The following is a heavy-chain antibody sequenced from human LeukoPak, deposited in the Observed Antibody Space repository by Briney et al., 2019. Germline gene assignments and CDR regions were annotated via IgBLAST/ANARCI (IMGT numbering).Heavy chain of an antibody. CDR3: ARDRIAAAGTDGMDV. D-gene: IGHD6-13*01. CDR2: INHSGST. Sequence: PSETLSLTCAVYGGSFSGNYWSWIRQPPGKGLEWIGEINHSGSTNYNPSLKSRVTISVDTSKNQFSLKLSSVTAADTAVYYCARDRIAAAGTDGMDVWGQGTTVTVSS. CDR1: GGSFSGNY. J-gene: IGHJ6*02. V-gene: IGHV4-34*01.